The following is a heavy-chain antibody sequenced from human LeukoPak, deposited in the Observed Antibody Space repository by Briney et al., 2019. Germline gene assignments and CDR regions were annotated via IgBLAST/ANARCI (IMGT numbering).Heavy chain of an antibody. D-gene: IGHD5-24*01. Sequence: PGGSLRLSCVDSGFTFSSNYMSWVRQAPGKGLEWVSVIFRGGSTYHADSVKGRFTISRDNSKNTLYLQMNSLRAEDTAVYYCARGDGYSSPFDYWGQGTLVTVSS. CDR2: IFRGGST. J-gene: IGHJ4*02. V-gene: IGHV3-66*02. CDR1: GFTFSSNY. CDR3: ARGDGYSSPFDY.